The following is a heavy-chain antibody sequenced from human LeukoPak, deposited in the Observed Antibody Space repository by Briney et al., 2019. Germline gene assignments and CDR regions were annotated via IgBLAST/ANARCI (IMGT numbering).Heavy chain of an antibody. V-gene: IGHV4-61*02. D-gene: IGHD1-1*01. Sequence: KPSETPSLTCTVSGASISRGGDHWSWIRQPAGKGLEWIGRISTSGSTKYNPSLRSRVTISVDTSKNQFSLKLTSVTAADTAVYYCARDRDNWNGNAFDIWGQGTMVTVSS. CDR1: GASISRGGDH. CDR3: ARDRDNWNGNAFDI. J-gene: IGHJ3*02. CDR2: ISTSGST.